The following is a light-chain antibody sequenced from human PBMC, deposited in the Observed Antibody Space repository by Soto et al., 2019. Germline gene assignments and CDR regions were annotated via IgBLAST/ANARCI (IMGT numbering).Light chain of an antibody. J-gene: IGLJ2*01. CDR3: QTWGTGIHVV. V-gene: IGLV4-69*01. CDR1: SGHSSYA. Sequence: QSVLTQSPSASASLGASVKLTCTLSSGHSSYAIAWHQQQPEKGPRYLMTLDSDGSHTKGDAIPDRFSGSSSGAERYLTISSLQSEDEADYYCQTWGTGIHVVFGGGTQLTVL. CDR2: LDSDGSH.